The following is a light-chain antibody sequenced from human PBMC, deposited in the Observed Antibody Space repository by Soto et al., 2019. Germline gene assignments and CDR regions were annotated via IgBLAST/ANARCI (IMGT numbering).Light chain of an antibody. Sequence: IVLTQSPATLSLSPGERATLSCRASQSVSNYLAWYQQKPGQAPRLLIYDASNRAAGIPARFSGSGSGTDFTLTISSLEPEDFAVYYCQQRSNWPPEFTFGPGTKVDIK. V-gene: IGKV3-11*01. CDR2: DAS. CDR1: QSVSNY. CDR3: QQRSNWPPEFT. J-gene: IGKJ3*01.